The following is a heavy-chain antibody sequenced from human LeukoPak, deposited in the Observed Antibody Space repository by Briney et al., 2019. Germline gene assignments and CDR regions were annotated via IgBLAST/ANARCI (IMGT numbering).Heavy chain of an antibody. J-gene: IGHJ6*02. V-gene: IGHV4-31*03. D-gene: IGHD3-22*01. CDR3: ASTSTIFYYYDSSGYGMDV. Sequence: SQTLSLTCTVSGVSISSGGYYWSWLRQHPGKGLEWIGYIYYSGSTYYNPSLKSRVTISVDTSKNQFSLKLSSVTAADTAVYYCASTSTIFYYYDSSGYGMDVWGQGTTVTVSS. CDR1: GVSISSGGYY. CDR2: IYYSGST.